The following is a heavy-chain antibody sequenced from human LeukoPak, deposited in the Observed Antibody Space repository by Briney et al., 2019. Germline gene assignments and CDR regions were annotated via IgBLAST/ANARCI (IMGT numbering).Heavy chain of an antibody. CDR1: GGTFSSYA. CDR3: ARYEYSSSSEFDY. D-gene: IGHD6-6*01. V-gene: IGHV1-69*06. J-gene: IGHJ4*02. Sequence: SVKVSCKASGGTFSSYAISWVRQAPGQGLEWMGGIIPIFGTANYAQKFQGRVTITADKSTSTAYMELSSLRSEDTAVYYCARYEYSSSSEFDYWGQGTLVTVSS. CDR2: IIPIFGTA.